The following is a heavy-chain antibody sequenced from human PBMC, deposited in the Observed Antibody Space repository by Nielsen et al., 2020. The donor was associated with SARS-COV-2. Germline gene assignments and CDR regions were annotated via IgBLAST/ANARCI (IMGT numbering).Heavy chain of an antibody. J-gene: IGHJ4*02. CDR2: ISSSSSYI. CDR3: ARDRDGYLFDY. Sequence: GGSLRLSCAASGFTFSSYSMNWVRQAPGKGLEWVSSISSSSSYIYYADSVKGRFTIPRDNAKNSLYLQMNSLRAEDTAVYYCARDRDGYLFDYWGRGTLVTVSS. D-gene: IGHD5-24*01. CDR1: GFTFSSYS. V-gene: IGHV3-21*01.